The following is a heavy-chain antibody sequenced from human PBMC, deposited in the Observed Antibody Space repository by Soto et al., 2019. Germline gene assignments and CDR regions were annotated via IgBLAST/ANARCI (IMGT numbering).Heavy chain of an antibody. V-gene: IGHV3-48*01. CDR3: ARDLNLGSFDY. J-gene: IGHJ4*02. Sequence: PGGSLRLSCAASGFTFSSYSMNWVRQAPGKGLEWVSYISSSSSTIYYADSVKGRFTISRDNAKNSLYLQMNSLRAEDTAVSYCARDLNLGSFDYWGQGTLVTVSS. CDR2: ISSSSSTI. CDR1: GFTFSSYS.